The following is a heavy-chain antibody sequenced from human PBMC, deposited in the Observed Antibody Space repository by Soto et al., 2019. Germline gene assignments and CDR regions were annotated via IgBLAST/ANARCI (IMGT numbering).Heavy chain of an antibody. CDR2: IIPIYGTA. J-gene: IGHJ2*01. CDR3: ARDGHGYNYWYFDL. D-gene: IGHD5-12*01. V-gene: IGHV1-69*01. CDR1: GDTFNKYT. Sequence: QVQLVQSGAEVKEPGSSVKVSCKVSGDTFNKYTINWVRQAPGQGLEWMAGIIPIYGTANYALKFHARIKVTADESTATAYMELNSLTSEDTAIYYCARDGHGYNYWYFDLWGRGTLITVSS.